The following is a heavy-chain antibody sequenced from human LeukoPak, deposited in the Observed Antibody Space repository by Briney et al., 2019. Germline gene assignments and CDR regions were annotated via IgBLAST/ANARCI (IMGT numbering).Heavy chain of an antibody. Sequence: GGSLSLSCAGSAFTFSSYWMSWVSQAPGKGLEWLAIIWHDGSNKYYGDSVKGRFTISRDNSKNTLYLEMNSLRAEDTAVYYCVKDRYGDLENWGQGTLVTVSS. J-gene: IGHJ4*01. V-gene: IGHV3-33*03. CDR2: IWHDGSNK. D-gene: IGHD4-17*01. CDR3: VKDRYGDLEN. CDR1: AFTFSSYW.